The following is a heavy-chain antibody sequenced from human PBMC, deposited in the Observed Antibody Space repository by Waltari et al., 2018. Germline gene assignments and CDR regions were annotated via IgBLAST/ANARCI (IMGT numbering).Heavy chain of an antibody. CDR1: GFTFSAHY. V-gene: IGHV3-72*01. J-gene: IGHJ3*01. CDR2: TRNKANSYTT. D-gene: IGHD1-20*01. Sequence: EVQLVESGGGLVQPGGSLRLSCAASGFTFSAHYMDWVRQAPGKGLEWVGRTRNKANSYTTEYAASVKGRFTVSRDESRDSLYLQMISLKTEDTAVYYCARGYHSFDVWGQGTMVTVSS. CDR3: ARGYHSFDV.